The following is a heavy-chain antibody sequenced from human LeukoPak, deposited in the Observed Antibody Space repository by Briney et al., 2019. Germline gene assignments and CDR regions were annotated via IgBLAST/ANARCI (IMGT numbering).Heavy chain of an antibody. CDR2: IYYSGST. Sequence: TTSETLSLTCTVSGGSISSSSYYWGWIRQPPGKGLEWIGSIYYSGSTYYNPSLKSRVTISVDTSKNQFSLKLSSVTAADTAVYYCAGREVVTGFDFDYWGQGTLVTVSS. D-gene: IGHD4-23*01. CDR3: AGREVVTGFDFDY. V-gene: IGHV4-39*01. CDR1: GGSISSSSYY. J-gene: IGHJ4*02.